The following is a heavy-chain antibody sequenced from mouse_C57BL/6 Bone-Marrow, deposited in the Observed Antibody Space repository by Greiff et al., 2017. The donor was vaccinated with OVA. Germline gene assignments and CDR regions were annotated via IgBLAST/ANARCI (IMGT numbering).Heavy chain of an antibody. J-gene: IGHJ2*01. CDR3: ARSSNVDY. Sequence: QVQLKESGPELVKPGASVKISCKASGYAFSSSWMNWVKQRPGKGLEWIGRIYPGDGDTNYNGKFKGKATLTADKSSSTAYMQLSSLTSEDSAVYFCARSSNVDYWGQGTTLTVSS. CDR1: GYAFSSSW. V-gene: IGHV1-82*01. CDR2: IYPGDGDT. D-gene: IGHD2-5*01.